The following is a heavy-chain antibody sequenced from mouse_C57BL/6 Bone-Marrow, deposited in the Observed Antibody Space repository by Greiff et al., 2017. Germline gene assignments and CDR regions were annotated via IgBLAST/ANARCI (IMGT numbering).Heavy chain of an antibody. CDR3: ARERTFYYGSSFAY. CDR1: GYTFTSYW. CDR2: IHPNSGST. Sequence: VQLQQPGAELVKPGASVKLSCKASGYTFTSYWMHWVKQRPGQGLEWIGMIHPNSGSTNYNEKFKSKATLTVDKSSSTAYMQLSSLTSEDSAVYYCARERTFYYGSSFAYWGQGTLVTVSA. D-gene: IGHD1-1*01. V-gene: IGHV1-64*01. J-gene: IGHJ3*01.